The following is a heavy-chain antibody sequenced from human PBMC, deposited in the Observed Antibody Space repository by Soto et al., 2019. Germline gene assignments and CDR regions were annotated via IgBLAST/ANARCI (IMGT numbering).Heavy chain of an antibody. CDR3: ARDLGAVADDPYYYYYGWDV. D-gene: IGHD6-19*01. CDR1: GYTFTGYY. J-gene: IGHJ6*02. V-gene: IGHV1-2*04. CDR2: INPNSGGT. Sequence: SVKVSCKASGYTFTGYYMHWVRQAPGQGLEWMGWINPNSGGTNYAQKFQGWVTMTRDTSISTAYMELSRLRSDDTAVYYCARDLGAVADDPYYYYYGWDVWGQGTTVSVSS.